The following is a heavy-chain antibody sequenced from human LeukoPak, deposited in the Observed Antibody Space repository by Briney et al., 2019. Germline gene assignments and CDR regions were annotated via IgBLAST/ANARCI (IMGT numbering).Heavy chain of an antibody. CDR2: IKQDESEK. J-gene: IGHJ4*02. CDR3: ARDPVEWELLLDY. Sequence: GGSLGLSCAASGFTFSSYWMSWVRQAPGKGLEWVANIKQDESEKYYVDSVKGRFTISRDNARNSLYLQMNGLRVEDTAVYYCARDPVEWELLLDYWGQGTLVTVSS. V-gene: IGHV3-7*01. D-gene: IGHD1-26*01. CDR1: GFTFSSYW.